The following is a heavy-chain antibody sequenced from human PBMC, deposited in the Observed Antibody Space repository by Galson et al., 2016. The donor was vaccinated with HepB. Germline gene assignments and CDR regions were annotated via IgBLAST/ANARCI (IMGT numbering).Heavy chain of an antibody. V-gene: IGHV4-34*01. D-gene: IGHD6-6*01. Sequence: LSLTCNVYGGSFSGYSWTWIRQPPGKGLEWIGEVSHSGGTNCNPSLKSRVTISVDTSKNQFPLNISSVTAADTAAYYCARGMYAARGWFDPWGQGTLVAVSS. CDR1: GGSFSGYS. CDR3: ARGMYAARGWFDP. CDR2: VSHSGGT. J-gene: IGHJ5*02.